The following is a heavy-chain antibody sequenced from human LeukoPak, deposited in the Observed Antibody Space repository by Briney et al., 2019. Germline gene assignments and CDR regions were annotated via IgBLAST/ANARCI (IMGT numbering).Heavy chain of an antibody. CDR3: ASEGTKDH. J-gene: IGHJ4*02. CDR2: ISYDGSNK. Sequence: GGSLRLSCAASGFTFSSYAMHWVRQAPGKGLEWVAVISYDGSNKYYADSVKGRFTISRDDSKNTLYLQMNSLRAEDTAVYYCASEGTKDHWGQGILVTVSS. D-gene: IGHD1-7*01. CDR1: GFTFSSYA. V-gene: IGHV3-30-3*01.